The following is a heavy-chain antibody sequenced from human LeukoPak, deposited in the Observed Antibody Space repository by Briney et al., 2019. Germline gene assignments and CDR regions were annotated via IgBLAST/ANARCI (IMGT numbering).Heavy chain of an antibody. CDR1: GGSISSGSYY. CDR3: ASDAIDYDFWSGYSAD. V-gene: IGHV4-61*02. D-gene: IGHD3-3*01. Sequence: SETLSLTRTVSGGSISSGSYYWSWIRQPAGKGLEWIGRIYTSGSTNYNPSLKSRVTISVDTSKNQFSLKLSSVTAADTAVYYCASDAIDYDFWSGYSADWGQGTLVTVSS. CDR2: IYTSGST. J-gene: IGHJ4*02.